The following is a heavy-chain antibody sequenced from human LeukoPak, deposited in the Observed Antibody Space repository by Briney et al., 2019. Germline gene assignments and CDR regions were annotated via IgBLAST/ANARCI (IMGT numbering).Heavy chain of an antibody. J-gene: IGHJ4*02. Sequence: GASVKVSCKASGGTFSSYAISWVRQAPGQGLEWMGGIIPIFGTANYAQKFQGRVTITADESPSTAYIELSSLRSEDTAVYYCARFGPTRGYFDYWGQGTLVTVSS. CDR1: GGTFSSYA. CDR2: IIPIFGTA. CDR3: ARFGPTRGYFDY. D-gene: IGHD3-10*01. V-gene: IGHV1-69*13.